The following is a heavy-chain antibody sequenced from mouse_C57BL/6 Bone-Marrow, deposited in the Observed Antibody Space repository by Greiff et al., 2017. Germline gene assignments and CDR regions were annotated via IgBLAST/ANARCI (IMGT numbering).Heavy chain of an antibody. Sequence: QVQLQQPGAELVMPGASVKLSCKASGYTFTSYWMHWVKQRPGQGLEWIGEFDPSDSYTNYNQKFKGKSTLTVDKSSSTAYMQLSSLTSEDSAVYYCARDGYGGAWFAYWGQGTLVTVSA. CDR3: ARDGYGGAWFAY. D-gene: IGHD2-2*01. V-gene: IGHV1-69*01. J-gene: IGHJ3*01. CDR1: GYTFTSYW. CDR2: FDPSDSYT.